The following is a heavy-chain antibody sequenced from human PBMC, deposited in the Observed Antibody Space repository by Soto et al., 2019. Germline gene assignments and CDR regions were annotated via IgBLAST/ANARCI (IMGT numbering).Heavy chain of an antibody. CDR2: INPNSGGT. CDR3: AATIIAVGGSGYYGLDV. CDR1: GYTFTGYY. V-gene: IGHV1-2*04. J-gene: IGHJ6*02. Sequence: ASVKVSCKASGYTFTGYYMHWVRQAPGQGLEWMGWINPNSGGTNYAQKFQGWVTMTRDTSISTAYMELSRLRSEDTAVYYCAATIIAVGGSGYYGLDVWGQGTTVTVSS. D-gene: IGHD6-19*01.